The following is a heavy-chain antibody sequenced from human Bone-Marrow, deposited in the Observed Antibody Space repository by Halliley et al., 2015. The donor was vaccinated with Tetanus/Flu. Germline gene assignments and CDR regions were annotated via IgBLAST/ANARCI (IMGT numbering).Heavy chain of an antibody. D-gene: IGHD3-16*01. CDR3: ARERGEILDY. CDR2: IYGTGST. Sequence: EWIGYIYGTGSTSDNPSRRGRVTISEDTSKNQFSLKVRSVTAADTAVYYCARERGEILDYWGQGALVTVSA. J-gene: IGHJ4*02. V-gene: IGHV4-59*01.